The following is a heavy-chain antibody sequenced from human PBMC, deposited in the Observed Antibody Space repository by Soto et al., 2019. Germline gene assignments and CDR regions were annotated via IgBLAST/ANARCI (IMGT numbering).Heavy chain of an antibody. CDR2: SSYDGRET. CDR1: DFDFSSYG. Sequence: LRLSCAASDFDFSSYGIHWVRQAPGKGLEWVAASSYDGRETFYADSAKGLFTVAKEMSKNTAFLQMNALRHEDTAVYFCARDSGWPILNFDNWGQGTPVTVSS. D-gene: IGHD3-10*01. CDR3: ARDSGWPILNFDN. J-gene: IGHJ4*02. V-gene: IGHV3-30*03.